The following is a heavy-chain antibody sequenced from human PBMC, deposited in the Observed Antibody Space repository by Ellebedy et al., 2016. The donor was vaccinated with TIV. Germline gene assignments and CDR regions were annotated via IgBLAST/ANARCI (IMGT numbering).Heavy chain of an antibody. V-gene: IGHV4-30-4*01. Sequence: MPSETLSLTCTVSGGSISSGDYYWSWIRQPPGKGLEWNGYIYYSGSTYYNPSLKSRVTISVDASKNQFSLKLSSVTAADTAVYYCAREGYSYGFDYWGQGTLVTVPS. J-gene: IGHJ4*02. CDR3: AREGYSYGFDY. CDR1: GGSISSGDYY. CDR2: IYYSGST. D-gene: IGHD5-18*01.